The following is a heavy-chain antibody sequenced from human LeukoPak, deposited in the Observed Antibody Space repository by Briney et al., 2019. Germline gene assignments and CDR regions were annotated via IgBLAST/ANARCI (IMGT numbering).Heavy chain of an antibody. CDR2: IKQDGSEK. CDR1: GFTFSNYW. CDR3: ARVSILNLGELSEAFDM. J-gene: IGHJ3*02. Sequence: GGSLRLSCAASGFTFSNYWMTWVRQAPGKGLEWVANIKQDGSEKYFVDSVKGRFTISRDNAKNSLYLQMNSLRAEDTAVYFCARVSILNLGELSEAFDMWGQGTMVTVSS. V-gene: IGHV3-7*05. D-gene: IGHD3-16*02.